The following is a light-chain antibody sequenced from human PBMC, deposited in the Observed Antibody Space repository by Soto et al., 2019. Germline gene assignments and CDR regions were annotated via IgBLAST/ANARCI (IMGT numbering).Light chain of an antibody. J-gene: IGKJ2*01. CDR3: QQYSTSPYA. CDR2: GAS. V-gene: IGKV3-20*01. CDR1: QRVSSDS. Sequence: EIVLTQSPGTLYLSPGERATLSCRASQRVSSDSLAWYQQKPGQAPRLLIYGASSRATGIPDRFSGGGSGTDFTLTISRLEPEDFAVYYCQQYSTSPYAFGQGTKLEIK.